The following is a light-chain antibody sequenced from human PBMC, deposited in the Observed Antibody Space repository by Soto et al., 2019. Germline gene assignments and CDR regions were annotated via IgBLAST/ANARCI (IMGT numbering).Light chain of an antibody. CDR1: QSVSSY. Sequence: EIVLTQSPATLSLSPGERATLSCRASQSVSSYLAWYQQKPGQAPRLLIYDASNRATGIPARISGSGSGTDFALTIRSIEPEDFAVYYCQQRSNWPPLTFGGGTKVEIK. V-gene: IGKV3-11*01. CDR3: QQRSNWPPLT. J-gene: IGKJ4*01. CDR2: DAS.